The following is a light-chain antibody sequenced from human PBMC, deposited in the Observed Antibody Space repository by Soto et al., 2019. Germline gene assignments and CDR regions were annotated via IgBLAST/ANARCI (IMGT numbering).Light chain of an antibody. V-gene: IGLV1-40*01. CDR2: ANS. CDR1: SSNIGAPYD. Sequence: QSVLTQPPSVSGAPGQRVTISCTGSSSNIGAPYDVHWYQQLPGTAPKLLIYANSNRPSGVPDRFSGSKSGTSASLAITGLQADDEAEYYCQSYDNSLSGHVIFGGGTKLTVL. CDR3: QSYDNSLSGHVI. J-gene: IGLJ2*01.